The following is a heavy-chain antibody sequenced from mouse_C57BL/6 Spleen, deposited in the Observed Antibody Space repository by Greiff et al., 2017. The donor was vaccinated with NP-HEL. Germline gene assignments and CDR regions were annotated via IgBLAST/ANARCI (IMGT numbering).Heavy chain of an antibody. CDR3: ASYSNYEGYAMDY. D-gene: IGHD2-5*01. J-gene: IGHJ4*01. V-gene: IGHV1-81*01. Sequence: VQLQQSGAELARPGASVKLSCKASGYTFTSYGISWVKQRTGQGLEWIGEIYPRSGNTYYNEKFKGKATLTADKSSSTAYMELRSLTSEDSAVYFCASYSNYEGYAMDYWGQGTSVTVSS. CDR1: GYTFTSYG. CDR2: IYPRSGNT.